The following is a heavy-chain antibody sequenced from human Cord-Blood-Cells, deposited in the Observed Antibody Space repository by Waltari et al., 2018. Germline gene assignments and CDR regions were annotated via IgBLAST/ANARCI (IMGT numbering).Heavy chain of an antibody. CDR1: GFTFSSYS. D-gene: IGHD4-4*01. CDR3: ARELSYSNYFDY. V-gene: IGHV3-21*01. Sequence: EVQLVESGGGLVKPGGSLRLSCAASGFTFSSYSMNWVRQAPGKGLEWVSSMSSSSSYIYYADAVKGRFTISRDNAKNSLYLQMNSLRAEDTAVYYCARELSYSNYFDYWGQGTLVTVSS. CDR2: MSSSSSYI. J-gene: IGHJ4*02.